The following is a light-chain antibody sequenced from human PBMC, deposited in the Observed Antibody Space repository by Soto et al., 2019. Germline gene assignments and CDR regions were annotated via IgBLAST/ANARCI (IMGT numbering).Light chain of an antibody. CDR2: DAS. Sequence: DIQMTQSPSSLSASVGDRVTVTCRASQAIRHYVAWYQQKPGEVPKLLISDASTLQSGVPSRFSGSGSGTDFTLTISSLQPEDVATYYCQKYNGVPLTFGGGTKVEIK. CDR3: QKYNGVPLT. J-gene: IGKJ4*01. CDR1: QAIRHY. V-gene: IGKV1-27*01.